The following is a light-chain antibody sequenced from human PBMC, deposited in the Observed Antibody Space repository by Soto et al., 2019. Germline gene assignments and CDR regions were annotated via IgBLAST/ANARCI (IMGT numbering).Light chain of an antibody. CDR1: QSISDT. Sequence: EIVMTQSPATLSVSPGGRATLSCRASQSISDTLAWYQQKPGQAPRLLIYGASNRATGIPDRFSGSGSGTDFTLTISRLEPEDFAVYYCQQFGVSPTFGGGTKVDIK. CDR3: QQFGVSPT. CDR2: GAS. V-gene: IGKV3-20*01. J-gene: IGKJ4*01.